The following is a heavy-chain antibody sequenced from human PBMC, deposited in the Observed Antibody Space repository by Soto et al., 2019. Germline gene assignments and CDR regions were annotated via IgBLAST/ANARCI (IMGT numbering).Heavy chain of an antibody. J-gene: IGHJ4*02. Sequence: GWSLRLSCAASGLTLSRHAMTWARQAPGKGLEWVATLNPSGSNTHYADSVKGRFTISRDNSRNTVDLQMNNLRAEETALYYCLSWVSAHFDYWGQGTLVTVSS. CDR3: LSWVSAHFDY. V-gene: IGHV3-23*01. CDR1: GLTLSRHA. D-gene: IGHD2-8*01. CDR2: LNPSGSNT.